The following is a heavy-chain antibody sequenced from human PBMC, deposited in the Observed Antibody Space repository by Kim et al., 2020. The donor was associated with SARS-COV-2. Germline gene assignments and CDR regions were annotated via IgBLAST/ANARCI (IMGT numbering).Heavy chain of an antibody. CDR2: IWYDGSNK. CDR1: GFTFSSYG. J-gene: IGHJ6*02. D-gene: IGHD3-10*01. CDR3: AREHHYYGSGSYASDYYYYGMDV. V-gene: IGHV3-33*01. Sequence: GGSLRLSCAASGFTFSSYGMHWVRQAPGKGLEWVAVIWYDGSNKYYADSVKGRFTISRDNSKNTLYLQMNSLRAEDTAVYYCAREHHYYGSGSYASDYYYYGMDVWGQGTTVTVSS.